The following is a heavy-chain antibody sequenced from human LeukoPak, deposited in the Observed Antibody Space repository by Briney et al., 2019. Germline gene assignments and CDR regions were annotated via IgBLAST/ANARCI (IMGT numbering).Heavy chain of an antibody. CDR1: GGTFISYA. D-gene: IGHD3-22*01. J-gene: IGHJ5*02. Sequence: ASVRVSSTGSGGTFISYAISWGRQAPGQGVERMGGIIPIFGTANYAQKFQGRVTITTDESTSTAYLELSSLRSEDTAVYYCASSVYYDSSGYQSWGQGTLVTVSS. CDR2: IIPIFGTA. V-gene: IGHV1-69*05. CDR3: ASSVYYDSSGYQS.